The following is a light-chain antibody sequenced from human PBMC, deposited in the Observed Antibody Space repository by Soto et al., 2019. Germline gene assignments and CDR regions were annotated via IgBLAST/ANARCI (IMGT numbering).Light chain of an antibody. CDR2: WAS. CDR3: YQYEKTTPWT. Sequence: DIVMTQSPDSLAVSLGERATINCKSSQSVLSSSNNKNSIAWYQQKPGQPPRLLIYWASTRESGVPDRFSGSGSGTDFTLTISRLQDEHVEVYLCYQYEKTTPWTFGRGTKVDIK. CDR1: QSVLSSSNNKNS. J-gene: IGKJ1*01. V-gene: IGKV4-1*01.